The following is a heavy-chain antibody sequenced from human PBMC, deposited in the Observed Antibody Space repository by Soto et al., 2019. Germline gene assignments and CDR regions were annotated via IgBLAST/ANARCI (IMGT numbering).Heavy chain of an antibody. V-gene: IGHV3-30-3*01. CDR3: AREGAIL. Sequence: QVQLVESGGGVVQPGRSLRLSCAASGFTFSSYAMHWVRQAPGKGLEWVAVISYDGSNKYYADSVKGRFTISRDNSKNTLYLQMNILRAEDTAVYYCAREGAILWGQGTLVTVSS. D-gene: IGHD1-26*01. J-gene: IGHJ4*02. CDR2: ISYDGSNK. CDR1: GFTFSSYA.